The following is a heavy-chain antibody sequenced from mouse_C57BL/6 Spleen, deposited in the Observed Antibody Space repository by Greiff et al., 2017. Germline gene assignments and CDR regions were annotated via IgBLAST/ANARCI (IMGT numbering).Heavy chain of an antibody. J-gene: IGHJ2*01. CDR2: IYPGAGAP. Sequence: QVQLKQSGPELVKPGASVKISCKASGYAFSSSWMNWVKQRPGKGLEWIGRIYPGAGAPNYNGKFKGKATLTADKYSSTAYMQLSGLTSEDSAVDFCARSRDSSGTGFDYWGQGTTLTVSS. CDR3: ARSRDSSGTGFDY. V-gene: IGHV1-82*01. D-gene: IGHD3-2*02. CDR1: GYAFSSSW.